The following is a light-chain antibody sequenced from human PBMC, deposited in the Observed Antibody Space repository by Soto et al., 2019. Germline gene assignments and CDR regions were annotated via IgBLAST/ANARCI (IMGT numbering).Light chain of an antibody. CDR1: QSVSSR. Sequence: EIVMTQSPATLSVSPGERATLSCRASQSVSSRLAWYQQKPGQAPRLLIYAASTRATGIPARFSGSGSGTQFILAISSLQSEDFAVYYCQQYNDWPRTFGQGTKVEI. CDR2: AAS. V-gene: IGKV3-15*01. CDR3: QQYNDWPRT. J-gene: IGKJ1*01.